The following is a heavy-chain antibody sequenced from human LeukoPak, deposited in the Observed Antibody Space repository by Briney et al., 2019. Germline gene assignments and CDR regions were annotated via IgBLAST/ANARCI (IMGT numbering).Heavy chain of an antibody. Sequence: GGSVKVSCKASGNTFTNNGISWVRQAPGQGLEWMGWISAYNGNTNYAQKLQGRVTMTTDTSTSTAYMELRSLRSDDTAVYYCARSLVVRRLLWFGEENEYFDYWGQGTLVTVSS. V-gene: IGHV1-18*01. CDR3: ARSLVVRRLLWFGEENEYFDY. D-gene: IGHD3-10*01. CDR1: GNTFTNNG. CDR2: ISAYNGNT. J-gene: IGHJ4*02.